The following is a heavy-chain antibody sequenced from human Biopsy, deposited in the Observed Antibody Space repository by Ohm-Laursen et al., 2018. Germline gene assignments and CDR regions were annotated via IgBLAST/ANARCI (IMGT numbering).Heavy chain of an antibody. Sequence: SDTLSLTCTVSGGSIGSIFWSWIRQPPGKGLEWNGYIYYSGSTNYNPSLRSRVTISVDRSKNQFSLELSSVTAADTAVYYCARVGAGAPSIDYFDYWGQGALVTVSS. CDR3: ARVGAGAPSIDYFDY. CDR2: IYYSGST. D-gene: IGHD1-26*01. J-gene: IGHJ4*02. V-gene: IGHV4-59*07. CDR1: GGSIGSIF.